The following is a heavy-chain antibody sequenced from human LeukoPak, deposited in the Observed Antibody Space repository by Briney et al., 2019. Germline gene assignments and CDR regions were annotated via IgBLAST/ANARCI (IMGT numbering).Heavy chain of an antibody. V-gene: IGHV3-64D*09. CDR1: GFPFSIYA. D-gene: IGHD6-13*01. J-gene: IGHJ1*01. CDR2: ISSNGGST. Sequence: PGGSLRLSCSASGFPFSIYAMHWVRQAPGKGLEFVSAISSNGGSTLYADSVKGRFTISRDNSKNALYLQMSSLRAEDTAVYYCVKDTSGWYPEYFQHWGQGTLVTVSS. CDR3: VKDTSGWYPEYFQH.